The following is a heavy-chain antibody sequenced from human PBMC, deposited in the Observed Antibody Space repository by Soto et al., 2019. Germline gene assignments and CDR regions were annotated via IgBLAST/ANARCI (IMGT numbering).Heavy chain of an antibody. CDR2: IIPILGTA. Sequence: QVQLVQSGAEVKKPGSSVKVSCKASGGTFSSYAISWVRQAPGQGLEWMGGIIPILGTANYAQKFQGRVTITADESTSTAYMELSSLRSEDTAVYYCASVGSRSRDGYNYVYYFDYWGQGTLVTVSS. J-gene: IGHJ4*02. CDR3: ASVGSRSRDGYNYVYYFDY. D-gene: IGHD5-12*01. V-gene: IGHV1-69*01. CDR1: GGTFSSYA.